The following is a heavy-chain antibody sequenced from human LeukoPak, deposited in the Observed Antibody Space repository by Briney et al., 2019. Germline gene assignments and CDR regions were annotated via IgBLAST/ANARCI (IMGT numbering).Heavy chain of an antibody. CDR2: ISSSGGSS. J-gene: IGHJ4*02. CDR1: GFTISSYA. V-gene: IGHV3-23*01. Sequence: GGSLRLSCAASGFTISSYAMSWVRQAPGKGLEWVSAISSSGGSSYYADSVKGRFAISRDIFKNTLYLQMDGLRAGDTALYYCAKDGASSFDYWGQGTLVTVSS. D-gene: IGHD3-16*01. CDR3: AKDGASSFDY.